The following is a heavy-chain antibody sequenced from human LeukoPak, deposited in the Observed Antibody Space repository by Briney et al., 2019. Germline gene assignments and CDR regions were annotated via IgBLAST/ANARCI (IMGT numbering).Heavy chain of an antibody. CDR2: INHSGST. J-gene: IGHJ3*02. CDR1: GGSFSGYY. CDR3: ARVYYYDSSGYHTYDAFDI. D-gene: IGHD3-22*01. V-gene: IGHV4-34*01. Sequence: SETLSLTCAVYGGSFSGYYWSWIRQPPGKGLEWIGEINHSGSTNYDPSLKSRDTISVDTSKNQFSLKLSSVTAADTAVYYCARVYYYDSSGYHTYDAFDIWGQGTMVTVSS.